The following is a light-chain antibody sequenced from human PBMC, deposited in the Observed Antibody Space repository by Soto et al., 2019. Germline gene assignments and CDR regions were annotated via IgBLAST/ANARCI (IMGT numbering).Light chain of an antibody. CDR3: QQRSNWPIT. CDR2: DAS. J-gene: IGKJ5*01. CDR1: QSVRSY. V-gene: IGKV3-11*01. Sequence: EIVLTQSPATLSLSPGERATLSCRASQSVRSYLAWYQQKPGQAPRLLIYDASNRATGIPARFSGSGSGTDLTITISSLEPEDFEVYYCQQRSNWPITFGQGTRLEIK.